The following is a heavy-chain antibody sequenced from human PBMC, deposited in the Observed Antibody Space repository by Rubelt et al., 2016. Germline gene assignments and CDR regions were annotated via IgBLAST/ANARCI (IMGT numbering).Heavy chain of an antibody. Sequence: QVQLQESGPGLVKPSETLSLTCTVSGGSISSYYWSWIRQPAGKGLEWIGRIYTSGSTNYNPSLKSRVTMSVDTSKNQFSLKLSSVTAADTAVYYCARGLVVGYYGSGRQAYFDLWGRGTLVTVSS. CDR1: GGSISSYY. CDR3: ARGLVVGYYGSGRQAYFDL. CDR2: IYTSGST. J-gene: IGHJ2*01. D-gene: IGHD3-10*01. V-gene: IGHV4-4*07.